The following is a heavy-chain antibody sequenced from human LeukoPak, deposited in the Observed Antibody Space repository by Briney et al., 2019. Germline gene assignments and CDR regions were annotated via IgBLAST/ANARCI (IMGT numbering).Heavy chain of an antibody. J-gene: IGHJ4*02. Sequence: GGSLRLSCAASGFTFSSYSMNWVRQAPGKGLEWVSSISSSSSYIYYADSVKGRFTISRDNAKNSLYLQMNSLRAEDTAVYYCARDWITMIKGGVDYWGQGTLVTVSS. D-gene: IGHD3-22*01. CDR2: ISSSSSYI. CDR1: GFTFSSYS. CDR3: ARDWITMIKGGVDY. V-gene: IGHV3-21*01.